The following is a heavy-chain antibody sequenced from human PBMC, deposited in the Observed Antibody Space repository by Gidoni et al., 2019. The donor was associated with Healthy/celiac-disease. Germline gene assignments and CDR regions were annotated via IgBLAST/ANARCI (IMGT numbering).Heavy chain of an antibody. V-gene: IGHV1-8*01. J-gene: IGHJ6*02. Sequence: QVQLVQSGAEVKKPGASVKVSCKASGYTFTSYDINWVRQATGQGLAWMGWMNPNSGNTGYAQKFQGRVTMTRNTFISTAYMELSSLRSEDTAVYYCARPQIAAAGSYYYGMDVWGQGTTVTVSS. CDR1: GYTFTSYD. CDR2: MNPNSGNT. D-gene: IGHD6-13*01. CDR3: ARPQIAAAGSYYYGMDV.